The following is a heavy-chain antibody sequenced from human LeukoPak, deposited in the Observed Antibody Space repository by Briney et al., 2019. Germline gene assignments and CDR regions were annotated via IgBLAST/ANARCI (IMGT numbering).Heavy chain of an antibody. J-gene: IGHJ4*02. CDR3: ARKARPPLYRVYFDY. CDR2: INHSGST. V-gene: IGHV4-34*01. D-gene: IGHD6-6*01. CDR1: GGSFSGYY. Sequence: SETLSLTCAVYGGSFSGYYWSWIRQPPGKGLEWIGEINHSGSTNYNPSLKSRVTISVDTSKNQFSLKLSSVTAADTAVYYCARKARPPLYRVYFDYWGQGTLVTVSS.